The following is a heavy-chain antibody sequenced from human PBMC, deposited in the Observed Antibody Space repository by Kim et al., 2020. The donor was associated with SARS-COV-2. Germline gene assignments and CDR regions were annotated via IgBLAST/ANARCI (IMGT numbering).Heavy chain of an antibody. D-gene: IGHD5-18*01. Sequence: ANYAQRFQGRVTITADKSTSTVYMELSSLRSEDTAVYYCAREENTAMVTYWGQGTLVTVSS. CDR3: AREENTAMVTY. CDR2: A. J-gene: IGHJ4*02. V-gene: IGHV1-69*04.